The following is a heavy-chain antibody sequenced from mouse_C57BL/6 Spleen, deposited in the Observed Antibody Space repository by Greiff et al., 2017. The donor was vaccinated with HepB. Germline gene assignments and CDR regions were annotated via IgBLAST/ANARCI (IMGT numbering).Heavy chain of an antibody. V-gene: IGHV1-64*01. D-gene: IGHD1-1*01. CDR2: IHPNSGST. CDR1: GYTFTSYW. J-gene: IGHJ3*01. CDR3: ARGYYGSSPAWFAY. Sequence: QVQLQQPGAELVKPGASVKLSCKASGYTFTSYWMHWVKQRPGQGLEWIGMIHPNSGSTNYNEKFKSKATLTVDKSSSTAYMQLSSLTSEDSAVYYCARGYYGSSPAWFAYWGQGTRVTVSA.